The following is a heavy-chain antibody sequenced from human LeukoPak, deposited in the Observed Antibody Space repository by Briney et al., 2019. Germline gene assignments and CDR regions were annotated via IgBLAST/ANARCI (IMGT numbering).Heavy chain of an antibody. J-gene: IGHJ2*01. CDR2: ISYSGSTT. Sequence: PSETLSLTCTVSGGSMRSYYWSWIRQPPGKGLEWIAYISYSGSTTNYNPSLKSRVTISVDTSKNQFSLKLSSVTAADTAVYYCARREDFWYFDLWGRGTLVTVSS. CDR3: ARREDFWYFDL. V-gene: IGHV4-59*08. CDR1: GGSMRSYY.